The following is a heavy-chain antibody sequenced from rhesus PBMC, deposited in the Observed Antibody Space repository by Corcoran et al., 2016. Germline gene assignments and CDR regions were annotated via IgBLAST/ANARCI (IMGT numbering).Heavy chain of an antibody. V-gene: IGHV4S2*01. D-gene: IGHD4-23*01. CDR1: GTSISSNY. CDR3: ARYENSKFDY. Sequence: QVQLQESGPGVVKPSETLPLTCAVSGTSISSNYWRLIRQAPGKGLVWIGRIYGSGGSTDYNPSLKSRVTISIDTSKNQFSLNLNSVTAADTAIYYGARYENSKFDYWGQGVLVTVSS. CDR2: IYGSGGST. J-gene: IGHJ4*01.